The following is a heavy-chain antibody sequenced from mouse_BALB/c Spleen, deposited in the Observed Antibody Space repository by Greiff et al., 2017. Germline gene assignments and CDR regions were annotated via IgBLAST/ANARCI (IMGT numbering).Heavy chain of an antibody. CDR2: INPCNGGT. Sequence: VQLKQSGPELVKPGASVKMSCKASGYTFTSYVMHWVKQKPGQGLEWIGYINPCNGGTKYNEKFKGKATLTSDKSSSTAYMELSSLTSEDSAVYYCARLGYDRPDYWGQGTTLTVSS. CDR3: ARLGYDRPDY. D-gene: IGHD2-2*01. V-gene: IGHV1-14*01. J-gene: IGHJ2*01. CDR1: GYTFTSYV.